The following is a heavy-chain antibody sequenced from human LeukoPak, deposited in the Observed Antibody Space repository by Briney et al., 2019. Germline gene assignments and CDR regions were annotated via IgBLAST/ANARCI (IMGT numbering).Heavy chain of an antibody. CDR3: ARDVEATVKGGYFDY. D-gene: IGHD4-11*01. CDR2: INPSGGST. J-gene: IGHJ4*02. V-gene: IGHV1-46*01. CDR1: GYTFTSYY. Sequence: ASVKVSCKASGYTFTSYYMHWVRQAPGQGLEWMGIINPSGGSTSYAQKFQGRVTMTRDTSTSTVYMELSSLRYEDTAVYYCARDVEATVKGGYFDYWGQGTLVTVSS.